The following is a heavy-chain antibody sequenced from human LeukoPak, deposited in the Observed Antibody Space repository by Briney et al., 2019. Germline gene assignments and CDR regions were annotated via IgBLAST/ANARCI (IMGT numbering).Heavy chain of an antibody. D-gene: IGHD6-13*01. CDR1: GYTFTSYG. V-gene: IGHV1-8*02. CDR3: ARGVRKQQLVQAY. CDR2: MNPNSGNT. Sequence: ASVKVSCKASGYTFTSYGISWVRQAPGQGLEWMGWMNPNSGNTGYAQKFQGRVTMTRNTSISTAYMELSSLRSEDTAVYYCARGVRKQQLVQAYWGQGTLVTVSS. J-gene: IGHJ4*02.